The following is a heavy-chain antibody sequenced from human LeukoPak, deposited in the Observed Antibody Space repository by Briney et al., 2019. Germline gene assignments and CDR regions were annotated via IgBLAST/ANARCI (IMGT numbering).Heavy chain of an antibody. J-gene: IGHJ4*02. Sequence: GGSLRLSCAASGFTFSSYSTNWVRQAPGKGLEWVSSISSSSSYIYYADSVKGRFTISRDNAKNSLYLQMNSLRAEDTAVYYCARGAYYSNYEALDYWGQGTLVTVSS. V-gene: IGHV3-21*01. CDR2: ISSSSSYI. CDR3: ARGAYYSNYEALDY. D-gene: IGHD4-11*01. CDR1: GFTFSSYS.